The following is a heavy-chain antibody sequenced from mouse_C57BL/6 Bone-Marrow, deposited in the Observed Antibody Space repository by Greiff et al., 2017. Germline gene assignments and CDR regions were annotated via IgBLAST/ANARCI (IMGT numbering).Heavy chain of an antibody. Sequence: EVQLQQSGPELVKPGASVKISCKASGYTFTDYYMNWVKQSHGKSLEWIGDINPNNGGTSYNQKFKGKATLTVDKSSSTAYMELRSLTSEDSAVYYCASSGYNFDYWGQGTTLTVSS. V-gene: IGHV1-26*01. CDR2: INPNNGGT. CDR3: ASSGYNFDY. D-gene: IGHD3-2*02. J-gene: IGHJ2*01. CDR1: GYTFTDYY.